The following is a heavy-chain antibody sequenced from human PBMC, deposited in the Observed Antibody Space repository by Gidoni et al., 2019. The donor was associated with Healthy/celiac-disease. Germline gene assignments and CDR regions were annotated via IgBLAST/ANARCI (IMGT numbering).Heavy chain of an antibody. J-gene: IGHJ4*02. V-gene: IGHV4-39*01. CDR1: GGSISSSSYY. Sequence: QLQLQESGPGLVQPSETLSLTCTVSGGSISSSSYYWGWIRQPPGKGLEWIGSIYYSGSTYYNPSLKSRVTISVDTSKNQFSLKLSSVTAADTAVYYCASPPAPYYYGSGEDYWGQGTLVTVSS. CDR3: ASPPAPYYYGSGEDY. D-gene: IGHD3-10*01. CDR2: IYYSGST.